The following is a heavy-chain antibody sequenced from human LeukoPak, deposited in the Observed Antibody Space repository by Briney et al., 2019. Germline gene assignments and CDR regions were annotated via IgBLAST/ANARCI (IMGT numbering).Heavy chain of an antibody. Sequence: SSETLSLTCTVSGGSISSYYWSWIRQPPGKGLEWIGYIYYSGSTNYNPSLKSRVTISVDTSKNQFSLKVNSVTAADTAVYYCARAPGNDYYPYYYMDVWGKGTTVTVSS. CDR3: ARAPGNDYYPYYYMDV. J-gene: IGHJ6*03. V-gene: IGHV4-59*01. CDR2: IYYSGST. CDR1: GGSISSYY. D-gene: IGHD4/OR15-4a*01.